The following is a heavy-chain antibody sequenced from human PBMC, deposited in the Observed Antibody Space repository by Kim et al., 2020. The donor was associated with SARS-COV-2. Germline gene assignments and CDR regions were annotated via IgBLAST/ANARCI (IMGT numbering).Heavy chain of an antibody. V-gene: IGHV4-59*08. D-gene: IGHD6-6*01. Sequence: SRVTISVDTSKNQFSLKLSSVTAADTAVYYCARRGIAARRGGYYYYYMDVWGKGTTVTVSS. CDR3: ARRGIAARRGGYYYYYMDV. J-gene: IGHJ6*03.